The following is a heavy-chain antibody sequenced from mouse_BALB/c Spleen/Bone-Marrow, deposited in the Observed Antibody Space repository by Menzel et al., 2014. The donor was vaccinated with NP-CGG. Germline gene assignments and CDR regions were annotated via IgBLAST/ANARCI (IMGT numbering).Heavy chain of an antibody. J-gene: IGHJ4*01. CDR1: GYNFTSYW. V-gene: IGHV1-55*01. CDR2: IYPVSAST. CDR3: ASGVYYAMDY. Sequence: VQLQQSGAERVKPGTSVTLSCKASGYNFTSYWVNWVKLRPGQGLEWIGDIYPVSASTNYNEKFRSKATLTVDTSSSTAYMQLSNLASDGSALYYCASGVYYAMDYWVEEPQSPSPQ.